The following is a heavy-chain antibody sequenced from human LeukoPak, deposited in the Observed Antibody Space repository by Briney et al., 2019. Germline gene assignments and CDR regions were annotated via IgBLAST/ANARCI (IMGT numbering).Heavy chain of an antibody. CDR2: INPNSGGT. V-gene: IGHV1-2*02. Sequence: ASVKVSCKASGYSFTGYYIHWVRQAPGQGLEWMGWINPNSGGTNYAQKFQGRVTMTRDTSIRTAYMELSRLRSDDTAVYYCARGERFLEWLFDYWGQGTLDTVSS. D-gene: IGHD3-3*01. CDR1: GYSFTGYY. J-gene: IGHJ4*02. CDR3: ARGERFLEWLFDY.